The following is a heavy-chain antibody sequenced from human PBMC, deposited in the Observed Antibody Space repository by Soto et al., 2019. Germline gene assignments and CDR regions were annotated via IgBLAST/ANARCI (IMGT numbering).Heavy chain of an antibody. V-gene: IGHV4-34*01. CDR3: ARVGKQPLDHNWFDP. J-gene: IGHJ5*02. CDR2: INHSGST. D-gene: IGHD6-25*01. CDR1: GGSFSGYY. Sequence: PSETLSLTCAVYGGSFSGYYWSWIRQPPGKGLEWIGEINHSGSTNYNPSLKSRVTISVDTSKNQFSLKLSSVTATDTAVYYCARVGKQPLDHNWFDPWGQGTMVTVSS.